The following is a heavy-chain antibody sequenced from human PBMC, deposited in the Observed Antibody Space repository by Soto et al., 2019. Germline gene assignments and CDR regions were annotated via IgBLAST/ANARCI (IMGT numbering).Heavy chain of an antibody. CDR2: TSYDGSNK. J-gene: IGHJ6*02. CDR1: GFTFSSYG. V-gene: IGHV3-30*18. CDR3: AKDAGPSYYYYGMDV. Sequence: GGSLRLSCAASGFTFSSYGMHWVRQAPGKGLEWVAVTSYDGSNKYYADSVKGRFTISRDNSKNTLYLQMNSLRAEDTAVYYCAKDAGPSYYYYGMDVWGQGTTVTVSS.